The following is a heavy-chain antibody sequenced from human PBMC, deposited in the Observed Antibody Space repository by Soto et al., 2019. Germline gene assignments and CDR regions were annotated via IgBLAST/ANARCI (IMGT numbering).Heavy chain of an antibody. CDR2: ISYDGSNK. J-gene: IGHJ6*02. D-gene: IGHD3-3*01. V-gene: IGHV3-30-3*01. Sequence: QVQLVESGGGVVQPGRSLRLSCAASGFTFSSYAMHWVRQAPGKGLEWVAVISYDGSNKYYADSVKGRFTISRDNSKNTLYLQMNSLRAEDTAVYYCARVSYDFWSGYSGYGMDVGGQGTTVTVSS. CDR1: GFTFSSYA. CDR3: ARVSYDFWSGYSGYGMDV.